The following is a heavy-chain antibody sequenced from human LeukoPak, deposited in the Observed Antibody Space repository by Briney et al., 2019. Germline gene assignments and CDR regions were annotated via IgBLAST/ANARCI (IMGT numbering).Heavy chain of an antibody. V-gene: IGHV3-13*01. CDR1: GFTFSTSD. J-gene: IGHJ5*02. CDR3: VRGASNGFDP. Sequence: LTGGSLRLSCAASGFTFSTSDMHWVRQPTGKGLEWVSGIGTVGDTYYLGSVKGRFTISRENADNSLYLHMSSLRAGDTAVYYCVRGASNGFDPWGQGTLVTASS. CDR2: IGTVGDT.